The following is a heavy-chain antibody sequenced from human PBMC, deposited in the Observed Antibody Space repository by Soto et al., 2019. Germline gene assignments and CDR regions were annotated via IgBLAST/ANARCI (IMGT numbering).Heavy chain of an antibody. V-gene: IGHV4-59*01. Sequence: SETLSPTGTDSGCSISSYYWSWIRQPPGKGLEWIGYIYYSGSTNYNPSLKSRVTISVDTSKNQFSLKLSSVTAADTAVYYCARGFWSGYGPPHFDYWGQGTLVRVSS. CDR3: ARGFWSGYGPPHFDY. D-gene: IGHD3-3*01. CDR2: IYYSGST. CDR1: GCSISSYY. J-gene: IGHJ4*02.